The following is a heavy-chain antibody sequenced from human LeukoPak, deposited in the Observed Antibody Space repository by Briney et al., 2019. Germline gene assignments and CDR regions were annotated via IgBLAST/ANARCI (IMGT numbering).Heavy chain of an antibody. D-gene: IGHD3-22*01. Sequence: PSETLSLTCTVSGGSISSSSYYWGWIRQPPGKGLEWIGSIYYSGSTYYNPSLKSRVTISVDTSKNQFSLKLSSVTAADTAVYYCARRMYYYDSSGYYPNWFDPWGQGTLVTVSS. J-gene: IGHJ5*02. CDR2: IYYSGST. CDR3: ARRMYYYDSSGYYPNWFDP. CDR1: GGSISSSSYY. V-gene: IGHV4-39*07.